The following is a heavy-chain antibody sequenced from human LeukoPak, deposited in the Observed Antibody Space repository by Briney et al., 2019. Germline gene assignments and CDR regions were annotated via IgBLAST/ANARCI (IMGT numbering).Heavy chain of an antibody. V-gene: IGHV3-64D*06. CDR3: VREGLERRTNFDY. J-gene: IGHJ4*02. D-gene: IGHD1-1*01. CDR2: ISMNVQTT. CDR1: GFTFTSHV. Sequence: GGSLRLSCSASGFTFTSHVMHWVRQAPGKGLQYVSGISMNVQTTYYAGSVKGRFTISRDSSKNTVYLQMSSLTAEDTAVYYCVREGLERRTNFDYWGQGTLVGVSS.